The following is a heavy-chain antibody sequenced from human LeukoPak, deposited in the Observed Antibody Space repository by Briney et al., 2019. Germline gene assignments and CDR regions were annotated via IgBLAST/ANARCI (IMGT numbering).Heavy chain of an antibody. Sequence: PSETLSLTCTVSGGSISSYYWSWIRQPPGKGLEWIGYIYYSGSTNYNPSLKSRVTISVDTSKNQFSLELSSVTAADTAVYYCARYHYGDYGGWFDPWGQGTLVTVSS. CDR2: IYYSGST. D-gene: IGHD4-17*01. CDR3: ARYHYGDYGGWFDP. V-gene: IGHV4-59*08. CDR1: GGSISSYY. J-gene: IGHJ5*02.